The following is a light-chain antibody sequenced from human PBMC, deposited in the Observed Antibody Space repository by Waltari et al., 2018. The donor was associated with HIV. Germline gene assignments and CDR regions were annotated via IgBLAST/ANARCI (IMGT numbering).Light chain of an antibody. CDR1: SSDIGGHNY. V-gene: IGLV2-11*01. CDR2: DLT. Sequence: QSALTQPRSVSGSPAQSVTISCTGTSSDIGGHNYVSWYQQLPGKVPKLMIYDLTKRPSGVPDRFSGSKSGNTASLTISGLQAEDEADYYCCSFAGSYTWLFGGGTKLTVL. CDR3: CSFAGSYTWL. J-gene: IGLJ2*01.